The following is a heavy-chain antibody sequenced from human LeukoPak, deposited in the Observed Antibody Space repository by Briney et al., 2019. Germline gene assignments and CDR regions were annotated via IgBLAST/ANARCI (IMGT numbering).Heavy chain of an antibody. CDR2: IYYSGST. J-gene: IGHJ4*02. Sequence: SETLSLTCTVSGGSISSSSYYWGWIRQPPGKGLEWIGSIYYSGSTYYNPSLKSRVTISVDTSKNQFSLKLSSVTAADTAVYYCARVGVPGVAATSIDYWGQGTLVTVSS. D-gene: IGHD2-15*01. V-gene: IGHV4-39*07. CDR3: ARVGVPGVAATSIDY. CDR1: GGSISSSSYY.